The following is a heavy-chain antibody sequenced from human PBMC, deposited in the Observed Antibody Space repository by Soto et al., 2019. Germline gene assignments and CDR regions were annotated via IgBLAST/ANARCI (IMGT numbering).Heavy chain of an antibody. Sequence: QPQLQESGPGLVKPSETLSLTCGVSGGSISSSSPYWGWIRQPPGKGLQWIGNIYYTGITYFNPSLKSRVTISVDTSKKQFFLKLTSVTAADTAVYYCATGYGSSWYDYWGQGTLVTVAS. V-gene: IGHV4-39*01. CDR1: GGSISSSSPY. CDR2: IYYTGIT. CDR3: ATGYGSSWYDY. D-gene: IGHD6-13*01. J-gene: IGHJ4*02.